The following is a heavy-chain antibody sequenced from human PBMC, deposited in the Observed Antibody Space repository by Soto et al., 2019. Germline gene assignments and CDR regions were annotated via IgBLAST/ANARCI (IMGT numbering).Heavy chain of an antibody. CDR3: AKVAPITIFGVVIMRGGGYYFDY. CDR2: ISGSGGST. CDR1: GFTFSSYA. V-gene: IGHV3-23*01. J-gene: IGHJ4*02. D-gene: IGHD3-3*01. Sequence: GGSLRLSCAASGFTFSSYAMSWVRQAPGKGLEWVPAISGSGGSTYYADSVKGRFTISRDNSKNTLYLQMNSLRAEDTAVYYCAKVAPITIFGVVIMRGGGYYFDYWGQGTLVTVSS.